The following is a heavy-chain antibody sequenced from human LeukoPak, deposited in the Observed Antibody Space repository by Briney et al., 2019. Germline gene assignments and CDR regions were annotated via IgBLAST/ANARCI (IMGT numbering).Heavy chain of an antibody. D-gene: IGHD1-26*01. CDR3: ATESGTYSGTCFDY. CDR1: GFTFSSYN. J-gene: IGHJ4*02. Sequence: GGSLRLSCAASGFTFSSYNMNWVRQAPGKGLEWVSYISSSSNTIYYADSVKGRFTISRDNAKNSLYLQMNSLRAEDTAVYYCATESGTYSGTCFDYRGQGNLVTVSS. V-gene: IGHV3-48*01. CDR2: ISSSSNTI.